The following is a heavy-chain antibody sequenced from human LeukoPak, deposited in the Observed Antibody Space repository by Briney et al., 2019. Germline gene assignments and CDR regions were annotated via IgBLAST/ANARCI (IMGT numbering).Heavy chain of an antibody. J-gene: IGHJ5*02. CDR1: GGSISSSSYY. Sequence: SETLSLTCTVPGGSISSSSYYWGWIRQPPGKGLEWIGSIYYSGSTYYNPSLKSRVTMSVDMSKKQFSLKLSSVTAADTAGYYCAREVRAAAGNWFDPWGQGTLVTVSS. CDR3: AREVRAAAGNWFDP. V-gene: IGHV4-39*07. D-gene: IGHD6-13*01. CDR2: IYYSGST.